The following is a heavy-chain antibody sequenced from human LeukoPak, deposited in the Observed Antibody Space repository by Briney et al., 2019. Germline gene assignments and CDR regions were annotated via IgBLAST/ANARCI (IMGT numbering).Heavy chain of an antibody. Sequence: PGGSLRLSCAASGFTFSSYSMTWVRQAPGKGLEWVSSISSSSSYIYYADSVKGRFTISSDNSKNTLYLQMNSLRAEDTAVYYCARGELLYYGSGSPLGVVDYWGQGTLVTVSS. J-gene: IGHJ4*02. D-gene: IGHD3-10*01. CDR3: ARGELLYYGSGSPLGVVDY. CDR2: ISSSSSYI. V-gene: IGHV3-21*01. CDR1: GFTFSSYS.